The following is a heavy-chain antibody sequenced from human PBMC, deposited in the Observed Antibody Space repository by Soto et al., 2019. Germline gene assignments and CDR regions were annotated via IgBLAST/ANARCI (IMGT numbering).Heavy chain of an antibody. Sequence: QVQLVESGGGVVQPGRSLRLSCAASGFTFSSYGMHWVRQAPGKGLEWVAVISYDGSNKYYADSVKGRFTISRDNSKNTLYLQVNRLRAEDTAVYYCARREQLAPYYCYYYGMDVWGQGTTVTVSS. D-gene: IGHD6-6*01. J-gene: IGHJ6*02. CDR3: ARREQLAPYYCYYYGMDV. CDR2: ISYDGSNK. V-gene: IGHV3-30*03. CDR1: GFTFSSYG.